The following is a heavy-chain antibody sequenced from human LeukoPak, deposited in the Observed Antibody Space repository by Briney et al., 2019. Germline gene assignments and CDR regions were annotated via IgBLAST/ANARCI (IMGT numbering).Heavy chain of an antibody. CDR3: ARVSYQEGVDY. Sequence: SETLSLTCTVSGGSINGGNYYWTWIRQPAGKGLEWIGRIYPSGSTNYNPSLTSRVTISVDTSKNQFSLKLSFVTAADTAVYYCARVSYQEGVDYWGQGTLVTVSS. CDR1: GGSINGGNYY. J-gene: IGHJ4*02. D-gene: IGHD2-2*01. CDR2: IYPSGST. V-gene: IGHV4-61*02.